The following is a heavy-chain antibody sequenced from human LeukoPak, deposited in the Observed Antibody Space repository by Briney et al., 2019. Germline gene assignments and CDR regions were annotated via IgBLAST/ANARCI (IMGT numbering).Heavy chain of an antibody. CDR1: GGSISSSSYY. CDR2: IYYSGST. J-gene: IGHJ5*02. CDR3: STSPGDYKNWFDP. Sequence: SETLSLTCTVSGGSISSSSYYWGWIRQPPGKGLEWIGSIYYSGSTYYNPSLKSRVTISVDTSYKNQFSLKLSSVTAADTAVYYCSTSPGDYKNWFDPWGQGTLVTVSS. D-gene: IGHD4-17*01. V-gene: IGHV4-39*07.